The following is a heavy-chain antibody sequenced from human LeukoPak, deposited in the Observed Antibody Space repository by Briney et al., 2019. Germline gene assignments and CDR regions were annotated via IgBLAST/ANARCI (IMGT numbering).Heavy chain of an antibody. CDR2: ISGSGGST. CDR1: GFTFSGYG. CDR3: AKDYYGSGSYPLFDY. V-gene: IGHV3-23*01. Sequence: GGSLRLSCAASGFTFSGYGMSWVRQAPGKGLEWVSAISGSGGSTYYADSVKGRFTISRDNSKNTLYLQMNSLRAEDTAVYYCAKDYYGSGSYPLFDYWGQGTLVTVSS. D-gene: IGHD3-10*01. J-gene: IGHJ4*02.